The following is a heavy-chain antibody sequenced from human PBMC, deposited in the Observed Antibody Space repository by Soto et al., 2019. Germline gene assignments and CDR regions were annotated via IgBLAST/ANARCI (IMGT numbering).Heavy chain of an antibody. D-gene: IGHD4-4*01. CDR1: GGSISSVDYY. CDR2: IYYSGST. CDR3: ARDRVTTRLGRSTWFDP. V-gene: IGHV4-30-4*01. J-gene: IGHJ5*02. Sequence: SETLSLTCTVSGGSISSVDYYWSWIRQPPGKGLEWIGYIYYSGSTYYNPSLKSRVTISVDTSKNQFSLKLSSVTAADTAVYYCARDRVTTRLGRSTWFDPWGQGTLVTVSS.